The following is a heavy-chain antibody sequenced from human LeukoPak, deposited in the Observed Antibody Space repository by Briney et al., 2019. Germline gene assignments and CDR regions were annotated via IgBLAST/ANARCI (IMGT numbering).Heavy chain of an antibody. CDR1: GFTFSSYW. CDR3: AREEWWFDS. J-gene: IGHJ5*01. V-gene: IGHV3-7*01. D-gene: IGHD2-8*01. Sequence: GGSLRLSCAASGFTFSSYWMICVRQAPGKGLEGVANIKYDGSEKHYVDSVKGRFTISRDNAKNSLYLQMNSPRAEDTAVYYCAREEWWFDSWGQGTLVTVSS. CDR2: IKYDGSEK.